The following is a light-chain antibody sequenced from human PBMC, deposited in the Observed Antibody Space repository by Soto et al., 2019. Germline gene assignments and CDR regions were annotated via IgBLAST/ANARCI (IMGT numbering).Light chain of an antibody. CDR2: KAS. CDR3: QQYNSYSLFT. V-gene: IGKV1-5*03. J-gene: IGKJ3*01. CDR1: QSISSW. Sequence: DIQMTQSPSTLSASVGDRVTITCRASQSISSWLAWYQQKPGKAPKLLIYKASSLQSGVPSRFSGSGSGTEFTLTISSLQPDDFATYYCQQYNSYSLFTFGPGTTVDIK.